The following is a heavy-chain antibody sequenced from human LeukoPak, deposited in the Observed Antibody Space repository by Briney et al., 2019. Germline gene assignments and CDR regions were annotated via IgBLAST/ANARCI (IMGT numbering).Heavy chain of an antibody. Sequence: SETLSLTCTVSGGSISSYYWSWIRQPPGKGLEWTGYIYYSGSTNYNPSLKSRVTISVDTSKNQFSLKLSSVTAADTAVYYCASGYSGSYQLPGFDYWGQGTLVTVSS. CDR1: GGSISSYY. V-gene: IGHV4-59*08. J-gene: IGHJ4*02. CDR2: IYYSGST. CDR3: ASGYSGSYQLPGFDY. D-gene: IGHD1-26*01.